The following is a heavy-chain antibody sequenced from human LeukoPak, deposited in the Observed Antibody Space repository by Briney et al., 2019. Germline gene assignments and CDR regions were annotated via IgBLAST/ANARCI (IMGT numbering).Heavy chain of an antibody. CDR3: ARGLYYFDTSGYLYY. CDR2: IYSGGST. V-gene: IGHV3-53*01. CDR1: RFTVSSNY. J-gene: IGHJ4*02. D-gene: IGHD3-22*01. Sequence: GGSLRLSRAACRFTVSSNYMSWVRQARGKGLEWVSVIYSGGSTYYADSVKGRFTISRENSKNTLYLQMNSLRAEDTAVYYCARGLYYFDTSGYLYYWGQGTLVSVSS.